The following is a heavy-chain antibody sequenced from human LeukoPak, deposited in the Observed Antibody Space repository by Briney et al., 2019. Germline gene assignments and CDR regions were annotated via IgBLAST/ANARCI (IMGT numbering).Heavy chain of an antibody. D-gene: IGHD3-10*01. J-gene: IGHJ4*02. CDR3: ARGLLLWFGEFDY. CDR1: GFPFSSFG. CDR2: ISSSSSYI. V-gene: IGHV3-21*01. Sequence: SGGSLRLSCAASGFPFSSFGMHWVRQAPGKGLEWISSISSSSSYIYYADSVKGRFTISRDNAKNSLYLQMSSLRAEDTAVYFCARGLLLWFGEFDYWGQGTLVTVSS.